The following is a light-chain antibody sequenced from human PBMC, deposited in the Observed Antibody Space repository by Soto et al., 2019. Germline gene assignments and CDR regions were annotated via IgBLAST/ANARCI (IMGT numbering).Light chain of an antibody. CDR2: DAS. CDR1: QTVRNN. CDR3: QQSYSTPLA. Sequence: ENVLTQSPATLSLSPGERATLSCRASQTVRNNLAWYQQRPGQAPRLLIYDASSRATGIPARFSGSGSGTDFTLTISSLQPEDFATYYCQQSYSTPLAFGGGTKVDIK. V-gene: IGKV3-11*01. J-gene: IGKJ4*01.